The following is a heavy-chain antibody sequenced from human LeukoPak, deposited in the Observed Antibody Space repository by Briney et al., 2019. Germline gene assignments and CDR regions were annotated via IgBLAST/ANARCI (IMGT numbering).Heavy chain of an antibody. CDR3: ARDRTYYDGSAYYDVFDL. J-gene: IGHJ3*01. V-gene: IGHV3-7*01. Sequence: GGSLRLSCVASGFSFSTFWMAWVRQAPGRGREWVANIRHGGSETHYVDSVKGRFTISRYNAKNSLFLQLNSLRAEDTAVYYCARDRTYYDGSAYYDVFDLWGQGTMVTVSS. CDR1: GFSFSTFW. D-gene: IGHD3-22*01. CDR2: IRHGGSET.